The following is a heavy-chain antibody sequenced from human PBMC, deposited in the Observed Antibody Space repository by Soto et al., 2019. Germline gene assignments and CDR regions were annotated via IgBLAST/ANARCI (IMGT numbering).Heavy chain of an antibody. V-gene: IGHV3-30-3*01. Sequence: ESGGGVVQPGRSLRLSCAASGFTFSSYAMHWVRQAPGKGLEWVAVISYDGSNKYYADSVKGRFTISRDNSKNTLYLQMNSLRAEDTAVYYCARASSGWSPAFDYWGQGTLVTVSS. J-gene: IGHJ4*02. CDR1: GFTFSSYA. CDR3: ARASSGWSPAFDY. CDR2: ISYDGSNK. D-gene: IGHD6-19*01.